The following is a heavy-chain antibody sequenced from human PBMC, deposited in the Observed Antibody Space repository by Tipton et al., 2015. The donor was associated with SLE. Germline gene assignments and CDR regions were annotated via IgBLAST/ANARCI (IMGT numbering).Heavy chain of an antibody. J-gene: IGHJ6*03. Sequence: TLSLTCTVSGGSISSYSWTWIRQSPGKGLEWIGYIYDSGSANYNPSLKSRVTISLDTSKNQFSLKLSSVTAADTALYYCARDGLGWGYYYYMDVWGTGTTVTVSS. CDR2: IYDSGSA. V-gene: IGHV4-59*13. CDR1: GGSISSYS. D-gene: IGHD5/OR15-5a*01. CDR3: ARDGLGWGYYYYMDV.